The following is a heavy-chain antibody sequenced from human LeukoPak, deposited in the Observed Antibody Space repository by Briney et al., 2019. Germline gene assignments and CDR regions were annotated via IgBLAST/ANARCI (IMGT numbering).Heavy chain of an antibody. CDR3: ARAVAGTYYYYYMDV. J-gene: IGHJ6*03. CDR2: INAGNGNT. Sequence: ASVKVSCKASGYTFTSYAMHWVRQAPGQRLEWMGWINAGNGNTNYAQKLQGRVTMTTDTSTSTAYMELRSLRSDDTAVYYCARAVAGTYYYYYMDVWGKGTTVTISS. D-gene: IGHD6-19*01. V-gene: IGHV1-3*01. CDR1: GYTFTSYA.